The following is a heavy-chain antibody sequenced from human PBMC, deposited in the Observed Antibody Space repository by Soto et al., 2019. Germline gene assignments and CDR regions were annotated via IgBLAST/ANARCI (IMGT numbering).Heavy chain of an antibody. J-gene: IGHJ6*02. Sequence: PGGSLRLSCAASGFTFRTYGMSLVRQAPGKGPEWVSVVTETGSVKLYADSVKGRFSISRDNYKNTVSLQMNSLRAEDTAVYYCVKTLVAGTSRHGWDVWGQGTTVTVSS. V-gene: IGHV3-23*01. CDR3: VKTLVAGTSRHGWDV. D-gene: IGHD6-19*01. CDR2: VTETGSVK. CDR1: GFTFRTYG.